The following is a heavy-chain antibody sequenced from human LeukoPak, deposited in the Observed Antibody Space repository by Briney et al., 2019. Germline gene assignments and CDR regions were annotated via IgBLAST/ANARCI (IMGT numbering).Heavy chain of an antibody. Sequence: GGSLRLSCAASGFTFSSYSINWVRQVPGKGLEWVSSISSSSSYIYYADSVKGRFTISRDNAKNSLYLQMNSLRAEDTAVYYCARDPGGSGSYYNPYFDYWGQGTLVTVSS. D-gene: IGHD3-10*01. V-gene: IGHV3-21*01. CDR2: ISSSSSYI. CDR3: ARDPGGSGSYYNPYFDY. CDR1: GFTFSSYS. J-gene: IGHJ4*02.